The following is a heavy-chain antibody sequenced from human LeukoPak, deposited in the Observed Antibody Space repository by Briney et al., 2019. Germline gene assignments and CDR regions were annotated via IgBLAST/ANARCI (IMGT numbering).Heavy chain of an antibody. Sequence: PSETLSLTCTVSGGSISSYYWSWIRQPPGKVLEWIGYIYYTGSTNYNPSLKSRVTISVDTSKNQFSLKLSSVTAADTAVYYCARDLQYYYGSGSYYTTNWFDPWGQGTLVTVSS. V-gene: IGHV4-59*01. D-gene: IGHD3-10*01. CDR2: IYYTGST. CDR1: GGSISSYY. J-gene: IGHJ5*02. CDR3: ARDLQYYYGSGSYYTTNWFDP.